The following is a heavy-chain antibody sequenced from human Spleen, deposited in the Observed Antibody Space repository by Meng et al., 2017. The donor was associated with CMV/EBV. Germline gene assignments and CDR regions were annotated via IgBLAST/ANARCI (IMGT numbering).Heavy chain of an antibody. V-gene: IGHV3-30*04. J-gene: IGHJ6*02. D-gene: IGHD4/OR15-4a*01. CDR1: GFTLSSFP. CDR3: ARNHEYGEHLYGMDV. Sequence: GESLKISCAASGFTLSSFPMHWVRQAPGRGLEWVAVISSDGSDKYYADSVKGRFTISRDNAKNSVYLQMNTLRSEDTAVYYCARNHEYGEHLYGMDVWGQGTTVTVSS. CDR2: ISSDGSDK.